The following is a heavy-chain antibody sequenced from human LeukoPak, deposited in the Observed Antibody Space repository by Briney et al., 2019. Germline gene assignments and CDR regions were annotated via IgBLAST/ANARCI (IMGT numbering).Heavy chain of an antibody. Sequence: ASVKVSCKASGYTFTSYDIKWVRQATGQGLDWMGWMNPNSGNTGYAQKFQGRVTVTRNTSISTAYMELSSLRSEDTAVYYCARAPGGIMVSLLRKYYFDYWGQGTLVTVSS. J-gene: IGHJ4*02. CDR1: GYTFTSYD. D-gene: IGHD2-8*01. CDR3: ARAPGGIMVSLLRKYYFDY. V-gene: IGHV1-8*01. CDR2: MNPNSGNT.